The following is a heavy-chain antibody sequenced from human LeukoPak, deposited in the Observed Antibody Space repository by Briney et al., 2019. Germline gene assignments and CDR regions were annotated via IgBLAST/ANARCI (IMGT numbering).Heavy chain of an antibody. V-gene: IGHV5-51*01. CDR1: GYSFTSYW. D-gene: IGHD5-18*01. J-gene: IGHJ5*02. CDR3: ARRLGYSYDLNWFDP. Sequence: GESLKISCKGSGYSFTSYWISWVRQMPGKGLEWMGIIYPGDSDTRYSPSFQGQVTISADKSISTAYLQWSSLKASDTAMYYCARRLGYSYDLNWFDPWGQGTLVTVSS. CDR2: IYPGDSDT.